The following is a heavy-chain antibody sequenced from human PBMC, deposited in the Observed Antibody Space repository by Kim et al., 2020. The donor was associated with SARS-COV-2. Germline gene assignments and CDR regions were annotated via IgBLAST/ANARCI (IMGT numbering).Heavy chain of an antibody. CDR2: ISGSGVST. CDR1: GFTFRSYA. J-gene: IGHJ6*01. Sequence: GGSLRLSCAASGFTFRSYAISWARQAPGKGLVWVSLISGSGVSTYYADAVKGRFTISRDNSKNTVLLQMSSLRVEDTAVYYCARDRAHLWPGEHYYFGL. CDR3: ARDRAHLWPGEHYYFGL. D-gene: IGHD3-10*01. V-gene: IGHV3-23*01.